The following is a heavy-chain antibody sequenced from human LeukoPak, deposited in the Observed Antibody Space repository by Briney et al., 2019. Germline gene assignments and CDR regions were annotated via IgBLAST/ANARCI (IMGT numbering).Heavy chain of an antibody. CDR2: ISGSGGST. J-gene: IGHJ4*02. CDR1: GFTFSNYG. D-gene: IGHD2-2*01. Sequence: GGSLILSCAASGFTFSNYGMSWVRQAPGKGLEWVSGISGSGGSTYYADSVKGRFTISRDSPQNTLYLQMNSLRAEDTAVYYCAKTSDDIVVVPAADFDYWGQGTLVTVSS. CDR3: AKTSDDIVVVPAADFDY. V-gene: IGHV3-23*01.